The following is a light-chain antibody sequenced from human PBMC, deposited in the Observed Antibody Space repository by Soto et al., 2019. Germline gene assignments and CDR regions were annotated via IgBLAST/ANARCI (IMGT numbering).Light chain of an antibody. V-gene: IGKV3-15*01. CDR3: QQYGTWPPRYT. Sequence: EIVMTQSPATLSVSPGGRATLSCRASQSVSSYLAWYQQRPGQPPRLLIYRASTRATGIPARFSGSGSGTAFSLTISSLQSEDFAVFSCQQYGTWPPRYTCGQGTRLEI. CDR1: QSVSSY. CDR2: RAS. J-gene: IGKJ2*01.